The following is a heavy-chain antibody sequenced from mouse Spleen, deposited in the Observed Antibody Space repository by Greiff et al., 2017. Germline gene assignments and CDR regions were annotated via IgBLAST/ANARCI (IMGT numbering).Heavy chain of an antibody. J-gene: IGHJ2*01. V-gene: IGHV5-16*01. CDR1: GFTFSDYY. CDR2: INYDGSST. Sequence: EVKLVESEGGLVQPGSSMKLSCTASGFTFSDYYMAWVRQVPEKGLEWVANINYDGSSTYYLDSLKSRFIISRDNAKNILYLQMSSLKSEDTATYYCARGRSPYYFDYWGQGTTLTVSS. CDR3: ARGRSPYYFDY.